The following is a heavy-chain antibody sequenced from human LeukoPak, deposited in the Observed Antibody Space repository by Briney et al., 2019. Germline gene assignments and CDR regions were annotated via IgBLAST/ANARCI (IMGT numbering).Heavy chain of an antibody. Sequence: PSGTLSLTCAVSGDSVSSSHWWSWVRQPPGKGLEWIGEVAHTGSTKFTPSLRSRATISIDWSKNQFSLNLTSVTAADTATYLCARLVVYNWTPRAFDVWGQGTMVTVSS. CDR2: VAHTGST. CDR1: GDSVSSSHW. J-gene: IGHJ3*01. V-gene: IGHV4-4*02. CDR3: ARLVVYNWTPRAFDV. D-gene: IGHD1-20*01.